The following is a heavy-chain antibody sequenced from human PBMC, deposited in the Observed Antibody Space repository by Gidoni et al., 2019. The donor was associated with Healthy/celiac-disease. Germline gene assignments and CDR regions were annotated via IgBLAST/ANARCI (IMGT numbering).Heavy chain of an antibody. CDR3: ARGSGRDGYNFYYYYGMDV. Sequence: QVQLVQSGAEVKKPGSSVKVSCKASGGTFSSYTISWVRQAPGQGLEWMGRIIPILGIANYAQKFQGRVTITADKSTSTAYMELSSLRSEDTAVYYCARGSGRDGYNFYYYYGMDVWGQGTTVTVSS. CDR2: IIPILGIA. V-gene: IGHV1-69*02. J-gene: IGHJ6*02. CDR1: GGTFSSYT. D-gene: IGHD5-12*01.